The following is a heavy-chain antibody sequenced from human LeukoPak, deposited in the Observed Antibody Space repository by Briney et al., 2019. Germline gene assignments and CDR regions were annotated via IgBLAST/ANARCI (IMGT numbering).Heavy chain of an antibody. D-gene: IGHD5-18*01. CDR3: ARGLGYSLVYYYYYYTDD. Sequence: APVKVSCKASGYTFTSYDINWVRQATGQGLEWMGWMNPNSGNTGYAQKFQGRVTVTRNTSISTAYMELSSLRSEDTAVYYCARGLGYSLVYYYYYYTDDWGKGTTVTVSS. J-gene: IGHJ6*03. CDR2: MNPNSGNT. CDR1: GYTFTSYD. V-gene: IGHV1-8*01.